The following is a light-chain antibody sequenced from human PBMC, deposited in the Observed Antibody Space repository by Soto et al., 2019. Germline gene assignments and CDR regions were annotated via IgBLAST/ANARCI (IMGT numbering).Light chain of an antibody. CDR2: DVT. CDR1: SSDIGGYNY. Sequence: QSALTQPASVSGSPGQSITMSCTGTSSDIGGYNYVSWYQQHPGKAPKLMIYDVTKRPSGVSNRFSGSKSGNTASLTISGLQAEDESDYYCSSYTSSSTPFLFGTGTKVTVL. V-gene: IGLV2-14*01. J-gene: IGLJ1*01. CDR3: SSYTSSSTPFL.